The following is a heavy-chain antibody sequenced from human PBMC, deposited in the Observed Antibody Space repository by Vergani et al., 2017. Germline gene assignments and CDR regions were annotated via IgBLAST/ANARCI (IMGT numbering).Heavy chain of an antibody. CDR2: TYYRSKWYN. J-gene: IGHJ4*02. Sequence: QVQLQQSGPGLVKPSQTLSLTCAISGDSVSSNSAAWNWIRQSPSRGLEWLGRTYYRSKWYNDYAVSVNSRITINPDTSKNQFSLRLNSVTPEDTAVYYCARTLGLYIAAAGNFDYWGQGTLVTVSS. CDR3: ARTLGLYIAAAGNFDY. V-gene: IGHV6-1*01. CDR1: GDSVSSNSAA. D-gene: IGHD6-13*01.